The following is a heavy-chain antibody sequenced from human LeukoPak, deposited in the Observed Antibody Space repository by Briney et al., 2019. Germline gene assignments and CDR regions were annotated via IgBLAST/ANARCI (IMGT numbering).Heavy chain of an antibody. V-gene: IGHV3-23*01. J-gene: IGHJ4*02. Sequence: GGSLGLSCAASGFTFSSYGMSWVRQAPGKGLEWVSAISGSGGSTYYADSVKGRFTISRDNSKNTLYLQMNSLRAEDTAVYYCARRRRSIGMIVVVQYYFDYWGQGTLVTVSS. CDR1: GFTFSSYG. CDR3: ARRRRSIGMIVVVQYYFDY. D-gene: IGHD3-22*01. CDR2: ISGSGGST.